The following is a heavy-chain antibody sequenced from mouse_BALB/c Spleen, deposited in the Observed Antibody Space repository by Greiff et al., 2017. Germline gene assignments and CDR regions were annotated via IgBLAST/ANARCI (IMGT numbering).Heavy chain of an antibody. Sequence: VQLQQPGAELVKPGASVKLSCTASGFNIKDTYMHWVKQRPEQGLEWIGRIDPANGNTKYDPKFQGKATITADTSSNTAYLQLSSLTSEDTAVYYCARPLLGIMDYWGQGTSVTVSS. D-gene: IGHD4-1*01. J-gene: IGHJ4*01. V-gene: IGHV14-3*02. CDR1: GFNIKDTY. CDR3: ARPLLGIMDY. CDR2: IDPANGNT.